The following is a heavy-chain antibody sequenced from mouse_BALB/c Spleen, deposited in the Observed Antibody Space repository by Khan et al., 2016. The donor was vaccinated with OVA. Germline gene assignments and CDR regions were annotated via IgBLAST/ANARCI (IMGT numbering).Heavy chain of an antibody. CDR1: GYIFTSYW. D-gene: IGHD1-1*01. CDR3: ARSDYGSTYAMDN. J-gene: IGHJ4*01. Sequence: QVQLQQSGAELVRPGASVKLSCKTSGYIFTSYWLQWVKQRSGQGLEWIARIYPGTGSTYYNEKFKGKATLTADKSSSTAYMQLSRLTPTDSAVSFCARSDYGSTYAMDNWGQGTSGTVSS. V-gene: IGHV1S132*01. CDR2: IYPGTGST.